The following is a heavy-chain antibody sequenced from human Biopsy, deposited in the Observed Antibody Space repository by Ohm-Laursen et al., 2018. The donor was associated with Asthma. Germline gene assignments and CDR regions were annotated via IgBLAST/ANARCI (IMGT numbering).Heavy chain of an antibody. Sequence: ASVKVSCKTSGYAFNSAGVAWVRQAPGQGLEWMGWISVYNGNTKVAQKLQDRVTMITDTSTSTAYMELRSLRSDDTAVYFCARAVDYSHYYGIDVWGQGTTATVS. D-gene: IGHD3-10*01. CDR1: GYAFNSAG. CDR2: ISVYNGNT. CDR3: ARAVDYSHYYGIDV. V-gene: IGHV1-18*01. J-gene: IGHJ6*02.